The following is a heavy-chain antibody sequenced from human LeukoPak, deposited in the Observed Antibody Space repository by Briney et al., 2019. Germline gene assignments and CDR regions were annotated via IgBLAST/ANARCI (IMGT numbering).Heavy chain of an antibody. D-gene: IGHD2-21*02. CDR1: GFTFSSYA. CDR3: ARGGGDYGPFDY. V-gene: IGHV3-30-3*01. CDR2: ISYDGSNK. J-gene: IGHJ4*02. Sequence: GGSLRLSCAASGFTFSSYAMHWVRQAPGKGLXXXAVISYDGSNKYYADSVKGRFTISRDNSKNTLYLQMNSLRAEDTAVYYCARGGGDYGPFDYWGQGTLVTVSS.